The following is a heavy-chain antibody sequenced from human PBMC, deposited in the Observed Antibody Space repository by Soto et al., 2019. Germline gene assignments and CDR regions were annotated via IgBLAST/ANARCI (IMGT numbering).Heavy chain of an antibody. CDR2: ISSGAITI. Sequence: GSLRPPGTASGSTFSDYYMNWIRQAPGKGLEWVSYISSGAITIYYADSVKGRFTISRDNAKTSLYLQMNSLRAEDTAVYYCAGQYRSSSVEFWGQGTLVTVYS. V-gene: IGHV3-11*01. D-gene: IGHD6-6*01. J-gene: IGHJ4*02. CDR3: AGQYRSSSVEF. CDR1: GSTFSDYY.